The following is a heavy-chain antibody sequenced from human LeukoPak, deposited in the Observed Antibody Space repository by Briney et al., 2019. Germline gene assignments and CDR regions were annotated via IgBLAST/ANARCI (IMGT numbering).Heavy chain of an antibody. V-gene: IGHV4-34*01. D-gene: IGHD3-10*01. Sequence: SETLSLACAVYGGSFSGYYWSWIRQPPGKGLERIGSIYYIGSTYYNPSLKSRVTISVDTSKNKFSLKLSSVTAADTAVYYCARGPTLWFGEWPFDYWGQGTLVTVSS. J-gene: IGHJ4*02. CDR3: ARGPTLWFGEWPFDY. CDR2: IYYIGST. CDR1: GGSFSGYY.